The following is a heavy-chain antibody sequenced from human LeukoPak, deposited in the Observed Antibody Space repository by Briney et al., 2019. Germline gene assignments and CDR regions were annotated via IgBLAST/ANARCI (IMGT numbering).Heavy chain of an antibody. V-gene: IGHV3-9*01. Sequence: GGSLRLSCAASGFNFNDYDINWVRHVPGKGLEWVSGINWNSVNIGYADSVKGRITIFRDNAQRSVHLQIFSLRPEDTALYYCSTSRPDRFIDSWGQGTLVTVST. J-gene: IGHJ4*02. D-gene: IGHD3-22*01. CDR3: STSRPDRFIDS. CDR1: GFNFNDYD. CDR2: INWNSVNI.